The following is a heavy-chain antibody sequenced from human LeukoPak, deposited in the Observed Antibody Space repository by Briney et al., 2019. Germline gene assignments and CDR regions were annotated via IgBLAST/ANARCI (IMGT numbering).Heavy chain of an antibody. D-gene: IGHD6-13*01. J-gene: IGHJ3*02. CDR3: ARRYSSSWTADAFDI. CDR1: GGSISSYY. V-gene: IGHV4-4*07. CDR2: IYTSGST. Sequence: PSETLSLTCTVSGGSISSYYWSWIRQPAGKGLEWIGRIYTSGSTNYNPSLKSRVTMSVDTSKNQFSLKLSSVTAADTAVYYCARRYSSSWTADAFDIWGQGTMVTVSS.